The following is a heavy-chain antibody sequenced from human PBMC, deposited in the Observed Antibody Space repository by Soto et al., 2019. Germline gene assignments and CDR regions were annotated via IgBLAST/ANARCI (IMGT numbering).Heavy chain of an antibody. CDR3: ARPYCTSNSCLKLFDS. V-gene: IGHV1-2*02. D-gene: IGHD2-2*01. CDR2: INPNSGDT. J-gene: IGHJ5*01. CDR1: GYIFTGYY. Sequence: GASVKVSCNASGYIFTGYYINWVRQAPGQGLEWMGWINPNSGDTNYAQKFQGRVTMTTDTSISTAYMELSRLRSDDTAVYYCARPYCTSNSCLKLFDSWGQGTLVTVSS.